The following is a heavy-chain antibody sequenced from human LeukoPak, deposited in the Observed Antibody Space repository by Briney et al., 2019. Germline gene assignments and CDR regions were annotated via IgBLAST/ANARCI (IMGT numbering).Heavy chain of an antibody. V-gene: IGHV1-2*02. CDR2: MNPDSGGT. CDR1: GYTFTDYY. D-gene: IGHD3-16*01. J-gene: IGHJ4*02. Sequence: ASVKVSCKASGYTFTDYYIHWVRQAPGQGLEWMGWMNPDSGGTNYAQKFKGRVTMTRDTSINTAYMGLRRLTSDDTAIYYCTTRGGDTLMRTEAFDYWGLGTLVTVSS. CDR3: TTRGGDTLMRTEAFDY.